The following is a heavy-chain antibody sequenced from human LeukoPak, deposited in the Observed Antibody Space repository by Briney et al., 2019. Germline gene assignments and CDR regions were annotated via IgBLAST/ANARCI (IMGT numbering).Heavy chain of an antibody. CDR3: AKSVVVIAMFAFDI. J-gene: IGHJ3*02. Sequence: GGSLRLSCAASGFTFSSYGMHWVRQAPGKGLEWVAFIRYDGSNKYYADSVKGRFTISRDNSKNTLYLQMNSLRAEDTAVYYCAKSVVVIAMFAFDIWGQGAMVTVSS. D-gene: IGHD2-21*01. V-gene: IGHV3-30*02. CDR1: GFTFSSYG. CDR2: IRYDGSNK.